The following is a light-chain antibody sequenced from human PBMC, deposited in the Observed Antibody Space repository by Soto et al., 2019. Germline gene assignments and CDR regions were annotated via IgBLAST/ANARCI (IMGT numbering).Light chain of an antibody. CDR3: QQYGSSPPGMYT. Sequence: EIVLTQSPGTLSLSPGERATISCRASQSVSSTYLAWYQQKPGRGPRLLIYGASGRATGIPDRFSGSGSGTDFTLTISRLEPEDFAVYYCQQYGSSPPGMYTFGQGTKLEI. CDR1: QSVSSTY. CDR2: GAS. V-gene: IGKV3-20*01. J-gene: IGKJ2*01.